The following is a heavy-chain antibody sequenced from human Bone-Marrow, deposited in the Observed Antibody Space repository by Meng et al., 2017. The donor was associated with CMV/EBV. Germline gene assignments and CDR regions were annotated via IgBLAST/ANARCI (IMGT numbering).Heavy chain of an antibody. CDR1: GFTFSSYS. J-gene: IGHJ4*02. CDR2: ISSSSYI. CDR3: ARLQGGVTTYDY. D-gene: IGHD5-24*01. Sequence: GESLKISCAASGFTFSSYSMNWVRQAPGKGLEWVSSISSSSYIYYADSVKGRFTISRDNAKNSLYLQMNSVKAEDTAVYFCARLQGGVTTYDYWGQGPLVTIYS. V-gene: IGHV3-21*01.